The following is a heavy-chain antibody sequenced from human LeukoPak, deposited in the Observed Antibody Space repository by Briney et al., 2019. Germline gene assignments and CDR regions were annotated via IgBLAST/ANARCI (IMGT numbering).Heavy chain of an antibody. J-gene: IGHJ4*02. CDR2: ISWNSGDI. D-gene: IGHD3-9*01. Sequence: PGRSLRLSCTASGFTFGDYAMSWFRQAPGKGLEWVSGISWNSGDIGYGDSVKGRFTISRDNAKNSLYLQMNSLRPEDTALYYCAKSRYYDILTGQTYYFDYWGQGTLVTVSS. CDR1: GFTFGDYA. V-gene: IGHV3-9*01. CDR3: AKSRYYDILTGQTYYFDY.